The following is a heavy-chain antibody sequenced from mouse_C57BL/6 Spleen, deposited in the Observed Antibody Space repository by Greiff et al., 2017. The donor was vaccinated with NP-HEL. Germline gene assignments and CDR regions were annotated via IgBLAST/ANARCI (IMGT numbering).Heavy chain of an antibody. CDR2: IDPETGGT. CDR3: TRDSNYVGVWFAY. V-gene: IGHV1-15*01. CDR1: GYTFTDYE. D-gene: IGHD2-5*01. Sequence: VQLQESGAELVRPGASVTLSCKASGYTFTDYEMHWVKQTPVHGLEWIGAIDPETGGTAYNQKFKGKAILTADKSSSTAYMELRSLTSEDSAVYYCTRDSNYVGVWFAYWGQGTLVTVSA. J-gene: IGHJ3*01.